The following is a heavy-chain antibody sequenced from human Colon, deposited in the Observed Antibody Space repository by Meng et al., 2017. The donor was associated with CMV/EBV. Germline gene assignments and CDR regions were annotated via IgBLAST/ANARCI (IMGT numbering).Heavy chain of an antibody. CDR1: RFTFSSYS. CDR2: ISSSGNYI. D-gene: IGHD4-17*01. V-gene: IGHV3-21*01. Sequence: GESLKISCAASRFTFSSYSMNWVRQAPGKGLEWVSSISSSGNYIYYADSVKGRFTISRDNAKNSLYLQMNSLRAEDTGVYYCASLYGARTALDIWGQGTMVTVSS. J-gene: IGHJ3*02. CDR3: ASLYGARTALDI.